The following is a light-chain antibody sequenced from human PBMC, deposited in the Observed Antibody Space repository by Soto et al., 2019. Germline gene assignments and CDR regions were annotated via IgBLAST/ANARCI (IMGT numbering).Light chain of an antibody. CDR3: RSYTSSSTL. CDR1: RRAVGGYNY. J-gene: IGLJ1*01. CDR2: AVT. Sequence: QSALTPPASVSGSPGQSITISCTGTRRAVGGYNYVAWYQQHPGKAPKLMIYAVTDRPSGVSSRFYGSKSGNTASLTISGLQAEEEADYYCRSYTSSSTLFGTGTKLTVL. V-gene: IGLV2-14*01.